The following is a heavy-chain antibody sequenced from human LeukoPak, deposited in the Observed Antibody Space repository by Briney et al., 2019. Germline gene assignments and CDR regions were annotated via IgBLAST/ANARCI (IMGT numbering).Heavy chain of an antibody. D-gene: IGHD3-10*01. CDR2: IKQDGSEK. Sequence: GGSLRLSCAASGFTFSSYWMSWVRQAPGKGLEWVANIKQDGSEKYYVDSVKGRFTISRDNAKNSLYLQMNSLRAEDTAVYYCARRSPRKGEFLAFDIWGQGTMVTVSS. V-gene: IGHV3-7*01. CDR1: GFTFSSYW. J-gene: IGHJ3*02. CDR3: ARRSPRKGEFLAFDI.